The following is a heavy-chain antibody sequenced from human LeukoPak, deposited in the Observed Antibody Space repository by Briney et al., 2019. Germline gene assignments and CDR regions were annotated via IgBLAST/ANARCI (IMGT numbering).Heavy chain of an antibody. J-gene: IGHJ4*02. D-gene: IGHD3-22*01. CDR3: ARQDSSGYLIDY. CDR1: GGSIGSSSFY. CDR2: IYYSGTT. Sequence: SETLSLTCTVSGGSIGSSSFYWGWIRQPPGKGLEWIVSIYYSGTTYYNMSLKSRVTISVDTSKIQFSLKLSSVTAADTAVYYCARQDSSGYLIDYWGQGTLVTVSS. V-gene: IGHV4-39*01.